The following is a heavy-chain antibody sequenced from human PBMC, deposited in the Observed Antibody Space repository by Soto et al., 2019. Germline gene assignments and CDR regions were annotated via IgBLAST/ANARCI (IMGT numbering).Heavy chain of an antibody. D-gene: IGHD2-2*01. J-gene: IGHJ4*02. CDR3: ERENAPPESDD. CDR2: IWYGGKKT. V-gene: IGHV3-33*01. CDR1: GFRFNDFG. Sequence: GVSLRLSCAASGFRFNDFGVHWVRQAPGKGLEWVAVIWYGGKKTNYVDSVKGRFIISRDISKNMVYLQMNSLRDEDTAVYYCERENAPPESDDWGQGNLVTVSS.